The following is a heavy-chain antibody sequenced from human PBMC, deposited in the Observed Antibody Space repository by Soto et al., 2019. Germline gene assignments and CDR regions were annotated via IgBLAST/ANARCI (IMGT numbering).Heavy chain of an antibody. CDR3: ATMYYYDSSGYQFDY. Sequence: SETLSLTCTVSGGSISSGGYYWSWIRQHPGKGLEWIGYIYYSGSTYYSPSLKSRVTISVDTSKNQFSLKLSSVTAADTAVYYCATMYYYDSSGYQFDYWGQGTLVTVSS. V-gene: IGHV4-31*03. CDR1: GGSISSGGYY. D-gene: IGHD3-22*01. J-gene: IGHJ4*02. CDR2: IYYSGST.